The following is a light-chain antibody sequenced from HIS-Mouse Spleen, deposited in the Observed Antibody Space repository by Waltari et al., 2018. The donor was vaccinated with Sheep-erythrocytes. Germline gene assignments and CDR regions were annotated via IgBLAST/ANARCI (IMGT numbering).Light chain of an antibody. V-gene: IGLV2-11*01. CDR2: DVS. Sequence: QSALTQPRSVSGSPGQSVTISCTGTSSDDGGYNYVSWYQQHPGKAPQLMIYDVSKRPSGVPDRFSGSKSGNTASLTISGLQAEDEADYYCCSYAGSYNYVFGTGTKVTVL. CDR3: CSYAGSYNYV. J-gene: IGLJ1*01. CDR1: SSDDGGYNY.